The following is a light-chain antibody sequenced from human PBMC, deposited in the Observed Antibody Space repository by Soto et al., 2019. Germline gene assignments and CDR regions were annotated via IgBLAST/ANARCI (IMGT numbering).Light chain of an antibody. CDR2: EGS. J-gene: IGLJ1*01. Sequence: QSALTQPASVSGSPGQSITISCTGTSSDVGSSNLVSWYQQYPGKAPKLIIYEGSRRPSGVSGRFSGSKSGNTASLTISGLQAEDEADYYCCSFASSSTFYVFGTGTKVTV. CDR1: SSDVGSSNL. V-gene: IGLV2-23*01. CDR3: CSFASSSTFYV.